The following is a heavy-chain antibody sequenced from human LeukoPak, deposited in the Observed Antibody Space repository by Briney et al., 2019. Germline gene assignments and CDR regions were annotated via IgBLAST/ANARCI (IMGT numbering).Heavy chain of an antibody. D-gene: IGHD3-16*01. CDR1: GFTFSNYW. Sequence: GGSLRLSCAASGFTFSNYWMSWVRQAPGKGLEWVSSISSSSSYIYYADSVKGRFTISRDNAKNSLYLQMNSLRAEDTAVYYCASWGPRLESVEHAFDIWGQGTMVTVSS. V-gene: IGHV3-21*01. CDR2: ISSSSSYI. CDR3: ASWGPRLESVEHAFDI. J-gene: IGHJ3*02.